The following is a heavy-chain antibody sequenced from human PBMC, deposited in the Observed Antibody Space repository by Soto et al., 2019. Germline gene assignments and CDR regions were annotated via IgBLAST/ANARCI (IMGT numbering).Heavy chain of an antibody. J-gene: IGHJ4*02. CDR2: ISSTTNYI. V-gene: IGHV3-21*06. Sequence: PGGSLRLSCAASGFTFSRYSMNWVRQAPGKGLEWVSSISSTTNYIYYGDSMKGRFTISRDNAKNSLYLEMNSLRAEDTAVYYCARESEDLTSNFDYWGQGTLVTVSS. CDR1: GFTFSRYS. CDR3: ARESEDLTSNFDY.